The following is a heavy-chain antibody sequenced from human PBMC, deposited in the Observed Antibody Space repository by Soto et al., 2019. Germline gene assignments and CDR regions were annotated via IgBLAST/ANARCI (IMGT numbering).Heavy chain of an antibody. CDR1: GGSISSYY. J-gene: IGHJ4*02. CDR2: IYYSGST. CDR3: ARGRSRGGGGVRYYDSSGYYLPFDY. D-gene: IGHD3-22*01. V-gene: IGHV4-59*01. Sequence: QVQLQESGPGLVKPSETLSLTCTVSGGSISSYYWSWIRQPPGKGLEWIGYIYYSGSTNYNPSLRSRVTISVDTSKNQFSLKLSSVTAADTAVYYCARGRSRGGGGVRYYDSSGYYLPFDYWGQGTLVTVSS.